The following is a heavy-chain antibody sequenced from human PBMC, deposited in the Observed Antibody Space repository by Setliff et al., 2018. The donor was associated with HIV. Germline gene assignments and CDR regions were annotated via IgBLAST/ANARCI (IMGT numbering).Heavy chain of an antibody. J-gene: IGHJ4*02. D-gene: IGHD5-12*01. CDR1: GFTFNDYA. CDR2: ISWDGGST. V-gene: IGHV3-43D*03. Sequence: LRLSCAASGFTFNDYAMHWVRQTPGKGLEWVSLISWDGGSTSYADSVKGRFTISRDNSKNSLYLQMNSLRAEDTALYYCVKDEKVSTGRFQVRFFDYWGQGTLVTVS. CDR3: VKDEKVSTGRFQVRFFDY.